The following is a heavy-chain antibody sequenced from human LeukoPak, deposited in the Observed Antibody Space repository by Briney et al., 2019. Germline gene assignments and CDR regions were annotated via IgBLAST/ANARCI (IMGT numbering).Heavy chain of an antibody. J-gene: IGHJ4*02. V-gene: IGHV1-69*13. CDR1: GGTFSSYA. D-gene: IGHD6-19*01. CDR3: ARGFTAGYSSDLDY. Sequence: ASVKVSFKASGGTFSSYAISWVRQAPGQGLEWMGGIIPIFGTANYAQKFQGRVTITADESTSTAYMELSSLRSEDTAVYYCARGFTAGYSSDLDYWGQGTLVTVSS. CDR2: IIPIFGTA.